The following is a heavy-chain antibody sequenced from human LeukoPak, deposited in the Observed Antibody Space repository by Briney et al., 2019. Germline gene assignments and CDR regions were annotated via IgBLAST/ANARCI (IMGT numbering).Heavy chain of an antibody. CDR2: TYYRSKWYN. J-gene: IGHJ6*02. CDR1: GDSVSSNSVT. Sequence: SQTLSLTCAISGDSVSSNSVTWNWIRQSPSRGLEWLGRTYYRSKWYNDYAVSVKSRITINPDTSKNQFSLQLNSVTPEDTAVYYCARDPTVAPFYYYYGMDVWGQGTTVTASS. CDR3: ARDPTVAPFYYYYGMDV. V-gene: IGHV6-1*01. D-gene: IGHD4-23*01.